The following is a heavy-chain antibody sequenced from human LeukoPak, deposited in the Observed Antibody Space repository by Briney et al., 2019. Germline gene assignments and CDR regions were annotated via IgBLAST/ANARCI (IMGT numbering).Heavy chain of an antibody. CDR1: GYTFTSYY. Sequence: RASVKVSCKPSGYTFTSYYMHWVRQAPGQGLEWMGIINPSGGSTSYAQKFQGRVTMTRDMSTSTVYMELGSLRSEDTAVYYCAKRAGGSYVHVCFFDYWGQGTLVTVSS. J-gene: IGHJ4*02. D-gene: IGHD1-26*01. CDR2: INPSGGST. CDR3: AKRAGGSYVHVCFFDY. V-gene: IGHV1-46*01.